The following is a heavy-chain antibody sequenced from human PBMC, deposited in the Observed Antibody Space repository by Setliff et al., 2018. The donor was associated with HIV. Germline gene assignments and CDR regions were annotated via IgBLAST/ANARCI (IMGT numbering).Heavy chain of an antibody. CDR2: MSGINDNK. Sequence: GGSLRLSCAASGFTFNTYGMNWVRQAPGKGLEWVSLMSGINDNKYYGDSVKGRFTISRDNSKNTLSLQMDILRAEDTAVYYCARDGFPDSTWRPTDLWGQGTLVTVSS. D-gene: IGHD6-13*01. CDR3: ARDGFPDSTWRPTDL. V-gene: IGHV3-23*01. J-gene: IGHJ5*02. CDR1: GFTFNTYG.